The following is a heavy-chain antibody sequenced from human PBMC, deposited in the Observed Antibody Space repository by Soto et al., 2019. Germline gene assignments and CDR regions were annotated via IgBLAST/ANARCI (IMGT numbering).Heavy chain of an antibody. CDR2: TYYRSKWYN. J-gene: IGHJ6*02. CDR1: GDSVSSNSAA. CDR3: ARDGTYYDFWSGSFYYSYGMDV. Sequence: SQTLSLTCAISGDSVSSNSAAWNWIRQSPSRGLEWLGRTYYRSKWYNDYAVSVKSRITINPDTSKNQFSLQLNSVTPEDTAVYYCARDGTYYDFWSGSFYYSYGMDVCGQGTTVTVYS. D-gene: IGHD3-3*01. V-gene: IGHV6-1*01.